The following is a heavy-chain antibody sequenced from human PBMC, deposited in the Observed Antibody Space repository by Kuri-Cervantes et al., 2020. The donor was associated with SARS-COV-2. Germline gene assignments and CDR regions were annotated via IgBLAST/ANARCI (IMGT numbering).Heavy chain of an antibody. CDR2: INAGNGNT. V-gene: IGHV1-3*01. D-gene: IGHD4-17*01. Sequence: ASVKVSCKASGYTFTSYAMHWVRQAPGQRLEWMGWINAGNGNTKYSQKFQGRVTITTDTSTSTAYMELRSLRSDDTAVYYCAGELYGDYDVNFDYWGQGTLVTVSS. CDR1: GYTFTSYA. J-gene: IGHJ4*02. CDR3: AGELYGDYDVNFDY.